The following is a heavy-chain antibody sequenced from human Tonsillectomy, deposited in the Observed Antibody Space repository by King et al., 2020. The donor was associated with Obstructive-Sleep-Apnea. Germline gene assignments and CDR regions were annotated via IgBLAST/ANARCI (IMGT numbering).Heavy chain of an antibody. V-gene: IGHV4-34*01. CDR2: INDSGNT. CDR1: GGSFSGYY. Sequence: QVQLQQWGAGLLKPSETLSLTCAVYGGSFSGYYWTCIRQPPGKGLEWIGEINDSGNTHYNPSLKSRVTISVDTSKNQFSLKLSSVTAAATAVYYCAREGCSSASCYDGIDYWGQGTLVTVSS. D-gene: IGHD2-2*01. CDR3: AREGCSSASCYDGIDY. J-gene: IGHJ4*02.